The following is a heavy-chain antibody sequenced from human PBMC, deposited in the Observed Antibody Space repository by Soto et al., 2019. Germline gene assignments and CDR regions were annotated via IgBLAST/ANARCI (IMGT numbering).Heavy chain of an antibody. V-gene: IGHV3-7*05. Sequence: EVQMLESGGGLVQPGGSLRLSCAASGFTLSNYYMTWVRQAPGKGLEWVANIKHDGSEKYYGDSVKGRFTISRDNAKNSLDLVMNSLRAEDTALYYGARVGYIVPATFFDLWGQGTLVTVSS. D-gene: IGHD2-2*01. CDR2: IKHDGSEK. CDR1: GFTLSNYY. CDR3: ARVGYIVPATFFDL. J-gene: IGHJ4*02.